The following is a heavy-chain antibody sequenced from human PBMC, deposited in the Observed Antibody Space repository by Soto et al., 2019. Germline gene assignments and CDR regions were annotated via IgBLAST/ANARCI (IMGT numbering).Heavy chain of an antibody. CDR2: ISGTGGST. Sequence: EVQVLDSGGGLVQPGGSLRLSCAASGFTFNNYVMNWVRQAPGKGFEWVATISGTGGSTYYADSVKGRFTISRDNSKNTLYLQMNSLRVEDTAVYYCAKDRLGGNFDYWGQGTQVTVSS. CDR1: GFTFNNYV. J-gene: IGHJ4*02. V-gene: IGHV3-23*01. CDR3: AKDRLGGNFDY.